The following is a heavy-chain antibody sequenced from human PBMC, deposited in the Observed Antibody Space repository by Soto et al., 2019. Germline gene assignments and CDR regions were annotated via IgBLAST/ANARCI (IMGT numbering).Heavy chain of an antibody. CDR1: GGSITSGDKY. V-gene: IGHV4-30-4*01. CDR2: ISYSGSS. D-gene: IGHD1-26*01. CDR3: AGSIVGTTDFDF. J-gene: IGHJ4*01. Sequence: QVQLQESGPGLVKPSETLSLTCTVSGGSITSGDKYWSWIRQPPGKGLEWIGYISYSGSSHSNPSLKSRVSISGDKSNNQFSLNLTSVTGADTAVYYCAGSIVGTTDFDFWGHGTLVTVSS.